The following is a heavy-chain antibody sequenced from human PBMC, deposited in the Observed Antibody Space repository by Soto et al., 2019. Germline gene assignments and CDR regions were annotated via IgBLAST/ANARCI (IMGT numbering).Heavy chain of an antibody. Sequence: QVQLQESGPGLVKPSQTLSLTCTVSGGSISNAEYYWSWLRQPPGKGLEWIGYIYYDGRTHYNASLSRRIAISIDTSKNQFSLQLSSVTAADTATYYCARDHGDYWGQGTLVTVSS. CDR3: ARDHGDY. CDR2: IYYDGRT. CDR1: GGSISNAEYY. V-gene: IGHV4-30-4*01. J-gene: IGHJ4*02.